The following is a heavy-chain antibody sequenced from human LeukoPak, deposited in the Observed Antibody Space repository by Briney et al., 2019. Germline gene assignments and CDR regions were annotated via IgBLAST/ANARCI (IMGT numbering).Heavy chain of an antibody. CDR3: ARAYKKQWLVSN. CDR1: GGSISSGDYY. D-gene: IGHD6-19*01. J-gene: IGHJ4*02. V-gene: IGHV4-30-4*08. Sequence: SQTLSLTCTVSGGSISSGDYYWSWIRQPPGKGLEWIGYIYYSGSTYYNPSLKSRVTISVDTSKNQFSLKLSSVTAADTAVYYCARAYKKQWLVSNWGQGTLVTASS. CDR2: IYYSGST.